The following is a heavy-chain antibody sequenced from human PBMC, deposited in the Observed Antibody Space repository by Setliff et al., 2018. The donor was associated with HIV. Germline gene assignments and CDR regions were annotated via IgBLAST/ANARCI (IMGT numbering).Heavy chain of an antibody. D-gene: IGHD5-18*01. Sequence: SETLSLTCTVSGGSISSGSYYWSWIRQPAGKGLEWIGRIHTSGSTNYNPSLKSRVTISGDTSKNQFSLKLSSVTAADTAVYYCARTEDYSYGDAPFDYWGHGTLVTVSS. J-gene: IGHJ4*01. CDR3: ARTEDYSYGDAPFDY. CDR1: GGSISSGSYY. CDR2: IHTSGST. V-gene: IGHV4-61*02.